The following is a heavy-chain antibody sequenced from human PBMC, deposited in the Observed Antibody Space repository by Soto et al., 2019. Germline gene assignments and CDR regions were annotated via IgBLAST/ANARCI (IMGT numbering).Heavy chain of an antibody. CDR3: ARDLAGDYGALDT. V-gene: IGHV3-33*01. Sequence: QEQLVESGGGVVQPGRSLRLSCAPSGFSFSSYGIHWARQAPGKGLEWVAVIWYDGSNKVYADSVKGRFTISRDNSKNTLYLQMNSLRAEDTAVYYCARDLAGDYGALDTWGQGTMVTVSS. CDR2: IWYDGSNK. CDR1: GFSFSSYG. D-gene: IGHD3-10*01. J-gene: IGHJ3*02.